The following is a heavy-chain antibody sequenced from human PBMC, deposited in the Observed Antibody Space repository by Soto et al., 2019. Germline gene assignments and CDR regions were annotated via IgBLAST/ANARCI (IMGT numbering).Heavy chain of an antibody. V-gene: IGHV1-69*13. J-gene: IGHJ6*02. CDR3: ARGRYCSGGSCYYGMDV. CDR1: GGTFSSYA. CDR2: IIPIFGTA. Sequence: SVKVSCKASGGTFSSYAISWVRQAPGQGLEWMGGIIPIFGTANYAQKFQGRVTITADESTSTAYMELSSLRSEDTAVYYCARGRYCSGGSCYYGMDVWGQGTTVTVS. D-gene: IGHD2-15*01.